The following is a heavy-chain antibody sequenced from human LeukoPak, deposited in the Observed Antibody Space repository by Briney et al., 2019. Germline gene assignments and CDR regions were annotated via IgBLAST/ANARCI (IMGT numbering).Heavy chain of an antibody. CDR3: ARGGYTAMVLSP. CDR1: GYTFTTYG. V-gene: IGHV7-4-1*02. Sequence: ASVKVACKASGYTFTTYGVNWVRQAPGQGLERMGWINTSTGDRTYAQDFTGRFVFSVDTSVGTAYLQISSLKAEDTAVYYCARGGYTAMVLSPWGQGTLVAVSS. D-gene: IGHD5-18*01. J-gene: IGHJ5*02. CDR2: INTSTGDR.